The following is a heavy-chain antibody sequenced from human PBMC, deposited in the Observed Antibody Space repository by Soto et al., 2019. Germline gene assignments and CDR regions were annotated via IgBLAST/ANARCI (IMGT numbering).Heavy chain of an antibody. CDR3: ASSSVTLRWFDP. V-gene: IGHV4-4*02. Sequence: PSETLSLTCAVSSGSISISNWWSWFRQPPGKGLEWIGEIYHSGSTNYNPSLKSRVTISVDKSKNQFSLKLSSVTAADTAVYYCASSSVTLRWFDPWGQGTLVTVSS. D-gene: IGHD4-17*01. CDR2: IYHSGST. J-gene: IGHJ5*02. CDR1: SGSISISNW.